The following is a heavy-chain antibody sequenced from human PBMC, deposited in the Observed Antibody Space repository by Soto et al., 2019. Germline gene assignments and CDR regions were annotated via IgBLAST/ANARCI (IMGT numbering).Heavy chain of an antibody. V-gene: IGHV1-18*01. D-gene: IGHD6-6*01. CDR1: GYTFTNYG. Sequence: QVQLVQSGAEVKKPGASVKVSCKASGYTFTNYGINWVRQAPGQGLEWLGWVSAYNGERRYAQRVQARVIMTTATSTTTAYMELRSLTSDDTAVYYCSRGTSIPASGDYWGQGTLVTVSS. J-gene: IGHJ4*01. CDR3: SRGTSIPASGDY. CDR2: VSAYNGER.